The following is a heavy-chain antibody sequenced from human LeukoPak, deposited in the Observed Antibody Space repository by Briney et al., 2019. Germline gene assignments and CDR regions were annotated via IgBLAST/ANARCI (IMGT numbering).Heavy chain of an antibody. CDR1: GFTFSIYA. CDR3: AKDQSRDYGSGSFFRGVFGY. V-gene: IGHV3-23*01. J-gene: IGHJ4*02. CDR2: ISYSGGST. Sequence: GGSLRLSCAASGFTFSIYAMTWVRQAPGKGLEWVSSISYSGGSTYYADSVKGRFTISRDNSKNTLYLRMNSLRAEDTAVYYCAKDQSRDYGSGSFFRGVFGYWGQGTLVPVSS. D-gene: IGHD3-10*01.